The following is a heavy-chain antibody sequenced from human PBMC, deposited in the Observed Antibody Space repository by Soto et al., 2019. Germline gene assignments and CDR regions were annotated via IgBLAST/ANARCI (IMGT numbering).Heavy chain of an antibody. CDR3: AKCRERFLEWPTHGMDV. CDR1: GFTFSSYA. Sequence: PGGSLRLSCAASGFTFSSYAMSWVRQAPGKGLEWVSAISGSGGSTYYADSVKGRFTISRGNSKNTLYLQMNSLRAEDTAVYYCAKCRERFLEWPTHGMDVWGQGTTVTVSS. D-gene: IGHD3-3*01. CDR2: ISGSGGST. J-gene: IGHJ6*02. V-gene: IGHV3-23*01.